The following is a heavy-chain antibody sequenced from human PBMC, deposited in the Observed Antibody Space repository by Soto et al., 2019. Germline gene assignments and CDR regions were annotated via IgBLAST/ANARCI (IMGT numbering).Heavy chain of an antibody. CDR1: GYTFTSYY. CDR2: INPSGGST. Sequence: QVQLVQSGAEVKKPGASVKVSCKASGYTFTSYYMHWVRQAPGQGLEWMGIINPSGGSTSYAQKFQGRVTMTRDTATSTVYMELSSLGSEDTAVYYCARRIAVAGTMGYYYYGMDVWGQGTTVTVSS. V-gene: IGHV1-46*01. J-gene: IGHJ6*02. CDR3: ARRIAVAGTMGYYYYGMDV. D-gene: IGHD6-19*01.